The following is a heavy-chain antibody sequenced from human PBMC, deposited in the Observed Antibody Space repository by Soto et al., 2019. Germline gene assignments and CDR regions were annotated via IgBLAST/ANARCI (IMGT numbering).Heavy chain of an antibody. D-gene: IGHD5-12*01. Sequence: GASVKVSCKASGYTFTSYYMHWVRQAPGQGLEWMGIINPSGGSTSYAQKFQGRVTMTRDTSTSTVYMELSSLRSEDTAVYYCATDLLNVEMATISWGQGTMVTVSS. CDR2: INPSGGST. V-gene: IGHV1-46*01. CDR1: GYTFTSYY. CDR3: ATDLLNVEMATIS. J-gene: IGHJ3*01.